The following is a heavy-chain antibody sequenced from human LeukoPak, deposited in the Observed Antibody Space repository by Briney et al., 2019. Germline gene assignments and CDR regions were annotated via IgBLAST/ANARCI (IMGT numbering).Heavy chain of an antibody. D-gene: IGHD1-26*01. CDR3: ARGDRGYFDY. CDR1: GFTVSSNY. V-gene: IGHV3-53*01. J-gene: IGHJ4*02. Sequence: GGSLRLSCAASGFTVSSNYMSWVRQAPGKGLEWVSVLYDDGSTYYADSVKGRFTISRDNSKNTLYLQMNSLRAEDTAVYYCARGDRGYFDYGAREPWSPSPQ. CDR2: LYDDGST.